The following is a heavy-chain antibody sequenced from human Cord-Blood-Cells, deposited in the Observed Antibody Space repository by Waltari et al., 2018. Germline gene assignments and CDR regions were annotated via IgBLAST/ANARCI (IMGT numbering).Heavy chain of an antibody. V-gene: IGHV1-24*01. CDR3: ATGIFEVAGFDY. CDR2: IDPEDGET. D-gene: IGHD6-19*01. Sequence: QVQLVQSGAEVKKPGASVKVSCKVSGYTLTALSMHLVRQAPGKGLEWMGGIDPEDGETIYAQKFQGRVTMTEDTSTDTAYMELSSLRSEDTAVYYYATGIFEVAGFDYWGQGTLVTVSS. J-gene: IGHJ4*02. CDR1: GYTLTALS.